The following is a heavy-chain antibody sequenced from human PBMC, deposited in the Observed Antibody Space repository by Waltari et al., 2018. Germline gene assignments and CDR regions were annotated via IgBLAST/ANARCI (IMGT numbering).Heavy chain of an antibody. D-gene: IGHD6-19*01. CDR1: GFTFSSFS. V-gene: IGHV3-64*01. CDR3: ARIDGSGWYGS. Sequence: EVQMVESGGGLVQPGGSLRLSCAASGFTFSSFSMHWLRQAPGKGLEYVSAFSRDGVTTYYANSVKGRFTISRDNSKNTLYLQMGSLRAEDMAVYYCARIDGSGWYGSWGQGTLVTVSS. J-gene: IGHJ4*02. CDR2: FSRDGVTT.